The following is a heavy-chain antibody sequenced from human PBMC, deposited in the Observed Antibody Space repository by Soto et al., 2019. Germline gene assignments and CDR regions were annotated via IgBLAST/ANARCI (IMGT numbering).Heavy chain of an antibody. CDR1: GYTFTSYG. Sequence: ASVKVSCKASGYTFTSYGISWVRQAPGQGLEWMGWISAYNGNTNYAQKLQGRVTMTTDTSTSTAYMELRSLRSDDTAVYYCARDLSIGYCSGGSCYPPHYGMDVWGQGTTVTVSS. J-gene: IGHJ6*02. D-gene: IGHD2-15*01. CDR2: ISAYNGNT. CDR3: ARDLSIGYCSGGSCYPPHYGMDV. V-gene: IGHV1-18*01.